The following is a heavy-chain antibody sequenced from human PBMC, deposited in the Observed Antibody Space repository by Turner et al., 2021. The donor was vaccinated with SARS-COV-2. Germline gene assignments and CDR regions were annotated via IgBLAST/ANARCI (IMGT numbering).Heavy chain of an antibody. D-gene: IGHD3-9*01. J-gene: IGHJ5*02. CDR1: GYTFTSYD. CDR2: MNPNRGNT. CDR3: TRAAQLTVWFDP. V-gene: IGHV1-8*01. Sequence: QVQLVQSGAAVKKPGASVKVSCKPSGYTFTSYDIDITWGRQATGQGLEWMGWMNPNRGNTGYAQKFPGRVTMTRNTSISTAYMELSSLRSEDTAVYYCTRAAQLTVWFDPWGQGTLVTVSS.